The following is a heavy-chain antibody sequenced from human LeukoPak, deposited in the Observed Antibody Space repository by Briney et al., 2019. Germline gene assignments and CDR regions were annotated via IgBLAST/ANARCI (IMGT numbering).Heavy chain of an antibody. CDR1: GFTFSSYG. CDR3: ARVKRDYDFWSGPDAFDI. V-gene: IGHV3-74*01. J-gene: IGHJ3*02. CDR2: INSDGSST. D-gene: IGHD3-3*01. Sequence: GGSLRLSCAASGFTFSSYGMHWVRQAPGKGLVWVSRINSDGSSTSYADSVKGRFTISRDNAKNTLYLQMNSLRAEDTAVYYCARVKRDYDFWSGPDAFDIWGQGTMVTVSS.